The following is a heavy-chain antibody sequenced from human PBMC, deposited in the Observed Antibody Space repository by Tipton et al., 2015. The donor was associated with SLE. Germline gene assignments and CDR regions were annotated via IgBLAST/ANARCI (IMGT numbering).Heavy chain of an antibody. D-gene: IGHD3-3*01. J-gene: IGHJ3*02. CDR3: ARGLEWLPRGAFDI. Sequence: TLSLTCAVYGGSFSGYYWSWIRQPPGKGLEWIGEINHSGSTNYNPSLKSRVTILVDTSKNQFSLKLSSVTAADTAVYYCARGLEWLPRGAFDIWGQGTMVTVSS. CDR2: INHSGST. V-gene: IGHV4-34*01. CDR1: GGSFSGYY.